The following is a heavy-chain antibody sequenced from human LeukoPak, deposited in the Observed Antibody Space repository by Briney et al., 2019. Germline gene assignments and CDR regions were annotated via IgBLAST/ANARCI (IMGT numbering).Heavy chain of an antibody. CDR2: IYYSGST. J-gene: IGHJ6*03. Sequence: SETLSLTCTVSGGSISSSSYYWGWIRQPPGKGLEWIGSIYYSGSTYYNPSLKSRVTISVDTSKNQFSLKLSSVTAADTAVYYCARDRGKVLRFLEWRFYYYMDVWGKGTTVTVSS. CDR3: ARDRGKVLRFLEWRFYYYMDV. D-gene: IGHD3-3*01. V-gene: IGHV4-39*07. CDR1: GGSISSSSYY.